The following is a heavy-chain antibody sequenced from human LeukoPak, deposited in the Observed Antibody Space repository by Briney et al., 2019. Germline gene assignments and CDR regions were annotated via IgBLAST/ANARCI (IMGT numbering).Heavy chain of an antibody. V-gene: IGHV3-48*04. CDR2: ISSSGNTI. J-gene: IGHJ4*02. CDR1: GFTFSSYS. D-gene: IGHD5-18*01. CDR3: ARLRGYSYGYGDY. Sequence: GGSLRLSCAASGFTFSSYSKNWVRQAPGKGLEWVSYISSSGNTIDYADSVKGRFTISRDNAKNSLYLQMVSLRAEDTAVYYCARLRGYSYGYGDYWGQGTLVTVSS.